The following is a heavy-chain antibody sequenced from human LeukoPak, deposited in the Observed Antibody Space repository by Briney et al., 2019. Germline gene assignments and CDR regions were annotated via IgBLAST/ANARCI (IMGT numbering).Heavy chain of an antibody. CDR1: GFTFTGHG. D-gene: IGHD5-24*01. CDR3: AKDLLLRQFVLDF. Sequence: PGGSLRLSCAASGFTFTGHGMHWVRQAPGRGLEWVAFTLYDGSSQYYPDSLRGRFTISRDNSKNTLFLQMNNLTHDDTAVYYCAKDLLLRQFVLDFWGQGTPVTVSS. CDR2: TLYDGSSQ. J-gene: IGHJ4*02. V-gene: IGHV3-30*02.